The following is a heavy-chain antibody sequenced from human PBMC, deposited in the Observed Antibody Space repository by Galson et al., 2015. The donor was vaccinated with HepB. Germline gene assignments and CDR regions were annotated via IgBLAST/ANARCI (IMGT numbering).Heavy chain of an antibody. J-gene: IGHJ4*02. CDR3: ARSSTSCSSAHFDY. CDR1: GFSLSTSGVG. Sequence: PALVKPTQTLTLTCTFSGFSLSTSGVGVGWIRQPPGKALEWLALIYWNDDKRYSPSLKSRLTITKDTSKNQVVLTMTNMDPVDTGTYYCARSSTSCSSAHFDYWGQGTLVTVSS. CDR2: IYWNDDK. D-gene: IGHD2-2*01. V-gene: IGHV2-5*01.